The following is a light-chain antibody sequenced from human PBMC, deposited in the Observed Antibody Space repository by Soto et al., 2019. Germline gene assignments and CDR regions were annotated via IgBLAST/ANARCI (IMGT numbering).Light chain of an antibody. CDR1: QGISNY. CDR3: QKYNTAPLT. V-gene: IGKV1-27*01. Sequence: DVQMTQSPSSLSESVGDRVTITCRASQGISNYLAWYQQRPGKVPEPLIYSASTLHSGVTSRFSGSGSGTDFTLPIISLQPEDVATYYCQKYNTAPLTFAGGTKVELK. CDR2: SAS. J-gene: IGKJ4*01.